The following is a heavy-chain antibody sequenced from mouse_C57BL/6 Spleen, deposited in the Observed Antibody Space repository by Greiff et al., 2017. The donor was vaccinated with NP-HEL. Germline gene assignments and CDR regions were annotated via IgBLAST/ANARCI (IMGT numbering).Heavy chain of an antibody. Sequence: EVQLQQSGPELVKPGASVKISCKASGYTFTDYYMNWVKQSHGKSLEWIGDINPNNGGTSYNQKFKGKATLTVDKSSSTAYMELRSLTSEDSAVYYCARWDYDGSNFDYWGQGTTLTVSS. J-gene: IGHJ2*01. CDR1: GYTFTDYY. V-gene: IGHV1-26*01. CDR2: INPNNGGT. CDR3: ARWDYDGSNFDY. D-gene: IGHD2-4*01.